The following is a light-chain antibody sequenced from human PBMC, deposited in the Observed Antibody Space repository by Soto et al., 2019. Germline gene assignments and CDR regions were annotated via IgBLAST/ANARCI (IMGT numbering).Light chain of an antibody. V-gene: IGKV3-15*01. Sequence: EIVMTQSPGTLSVSPGERATLSCRASQNIRSNLAWYQQKPGQAPRLLIYETSTRAPGIPARFSGSGSGTEFTLTISSLQSEHFAVYHCQQYNNWPPFTFGPGTKVDIK. CDR2: ETS. J-gene: IGKJ3*01. CDR1: QNIRSN. CDR3: QQYNNWPPFT.